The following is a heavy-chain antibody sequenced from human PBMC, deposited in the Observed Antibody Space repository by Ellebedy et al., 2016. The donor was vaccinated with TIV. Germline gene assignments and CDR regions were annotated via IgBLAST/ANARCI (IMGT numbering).Heavy chain of an antibody. V-gene: IGHV1-18*04. CDR2: ISTYNGKT. CDR3: ARVSAVTAHFDH. D-gene: IGHD2-21*02. CDR1: GYSFTDHY. Sequence: AASVKVSCKASGYSFTDHYIFWVRQAPGQGLEWMGWISTYNGKTNYAQNFQGRVTLTTDTSTSTAYMELRSLTSDDTAVYFCARVSAVTAHFDHWGQGSLVTVSS. J-gene: IGHJ4*02.